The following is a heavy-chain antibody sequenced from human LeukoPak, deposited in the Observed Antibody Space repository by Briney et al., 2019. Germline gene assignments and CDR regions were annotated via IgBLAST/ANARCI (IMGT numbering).Heavy chain of an antibody. CDR2: IRSKANSYAT. V-gene: IGHV3-73*01. CDR1: GFTFSGSA. J-gene: IGHJ4*02. Sequence: PGGSLRLSCAASGFTFSGSAMHWVRQASGKGLEWVGRIRSKANSYATAYAASVKGRFTISRDDSKNTAYLQMNSLKTEDTAVYYCTRRRVGATGFDYWGQGTLVTVSS. D-gene: IGHD1-26*01. CDR3: TRRRVGATGFDY.